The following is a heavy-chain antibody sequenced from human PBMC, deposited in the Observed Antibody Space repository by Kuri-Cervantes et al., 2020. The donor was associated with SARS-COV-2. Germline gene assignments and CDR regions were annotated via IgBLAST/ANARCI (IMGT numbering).Heavy chain of an antibody. CDR2: ISYSRST. V-gene: IGHV4-59*05. CDR3: ATPIVGTTTGAFDI. J-gene: IGHJ3*02. D-gene: IGHD1-26*01. CDR1: GGSISSYF. Sequence: GSLRLSCTVSGGSISSYFWGWIRQPPGKGLEWIGSISYSRSTYYNPSLKSRVTISLDTSKNQFSLKLTSVTAADTAVYYCATPIVGTTTGAFDIWGQGTMVTVSS.